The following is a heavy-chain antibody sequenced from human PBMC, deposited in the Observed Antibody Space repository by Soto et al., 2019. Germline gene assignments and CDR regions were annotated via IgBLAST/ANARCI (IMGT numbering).Heavy chain of an antibody. D-gene: IGHD1-1*01. J-gene: IGHJ6*02. Sequence: QVHLQESGPGLVKPSETLSLTCTVSGGSISNFYWTWIRQPPGRGLEWIGYVYYRGSTTYNPSLKIRVTMSVDTSKNHFALNLRSVTAADTAVDFCATTPGLPPSSNDMDVWGQGTTVTVSS. CDR1: GGSISNFY. V-gene: IGHV4-59*01. CDR2: VYYRGST. CDR3: ATTPGLPPSSNDMDV.